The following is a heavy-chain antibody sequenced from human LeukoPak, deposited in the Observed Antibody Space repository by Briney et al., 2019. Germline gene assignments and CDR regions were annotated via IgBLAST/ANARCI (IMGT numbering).Heavy chain of an antibody. CDR3: ASYTTVTSFDY. Sequence: GGSLRLSCAASGFTFSSYAMRWVRQAPGKGLEWVAVISYDGSNKYYADSVKGRFTISRDNSKNTLYLQMNSLRAEDTAVYYCASYTTVTSFDYWGQGTLFTVSS. CDR2: ISYDGSNK. J-gene: IGHJ4*02. D-gene: IGHD4-17*01. CDR1: GFTFSSYA. V-gene: IGHV3-30*04.